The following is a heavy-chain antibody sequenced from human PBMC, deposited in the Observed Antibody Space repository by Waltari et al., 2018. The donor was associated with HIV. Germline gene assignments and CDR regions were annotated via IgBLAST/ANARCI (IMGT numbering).Heavy chain of an antibody. V-gene: IGHV3-11*01. Sequence: VQLVESGGGLVKPGGSLRLSCAASGFTISDSSLHWIGQAPGRGLEWVSYISGSDSSTYYADSVKGRLTISRDNPKNTLYLQLNSLRAEDTAVYYCARDFDARLTGTPSGAMDVWGQGTTVTVSS. J-gene: IGHJ6*02. D-gene: IGHD1-7*01. CDR3: ARDFDARLTGTPSGAMDV. CDR1: GFTISDSS. CDR2: ISGSDSST.